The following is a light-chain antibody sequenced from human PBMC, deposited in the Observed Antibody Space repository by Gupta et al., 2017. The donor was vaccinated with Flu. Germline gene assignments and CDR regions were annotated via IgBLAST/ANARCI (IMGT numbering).Light chain of an antibody. CDR2: GAS. CDR1: QSVSSN. Sequence: EIVMTQSPATLSVSPGESATLFCRASQSVSSNLAWYQQKPGQAPRLLIYGASTRATGIPARFSGGGSGTEFTLTISSRQSEDFAVYYCQQYNKWPPLTFGGGTKVEIK. V-gene: IGKV3-15*01. J-gene: IGKJ4*01. CDR3: QQYNKWPPLT.